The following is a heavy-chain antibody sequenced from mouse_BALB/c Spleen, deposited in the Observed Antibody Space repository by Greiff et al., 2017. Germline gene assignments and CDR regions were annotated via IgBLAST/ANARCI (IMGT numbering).Heavy chain of an antibody. V-gene: IGHV8-12*01. D-gene: IGHD1-2*01. CDR3: ARHYYGYYAMDY. CDR1: GFSLSTSGMG. J-gene: IGHJ4*01. CDR2: IYWDDDK. Sequence: QVTLKECGPGILQPSQTLSLTCSFSGFSLSTSGMGVSWIRQPSGKGLEWLAHIYWDDDKRYNPSLKSRLTISKDTSSNQVFLKITSVDTADTATYYCARHYYGYYAMDYWGQGTSVTVSS.